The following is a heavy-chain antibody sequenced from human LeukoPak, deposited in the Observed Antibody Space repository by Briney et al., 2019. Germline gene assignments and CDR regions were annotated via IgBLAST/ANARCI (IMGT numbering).Heavy chain of an antibody. CDR1: GGSFSGYY. CDR2: IYYSGST. V-gene: IGHV4-59*08. CDR3: ARPKPVAGTGAFDY. J-gene: IGHJ4*02. Sequence: PSETLSLTCAVYGGSFSGYYWSWIRQPPGKGLEWIGHIYYSGSTNYNPSLKSRVTLSVDTSKNQFSLKLSSVTAADTAVYYCARPKPVAGTGAFDYWGQGTLVTVSS. D-gene: IGHD6-19*01.